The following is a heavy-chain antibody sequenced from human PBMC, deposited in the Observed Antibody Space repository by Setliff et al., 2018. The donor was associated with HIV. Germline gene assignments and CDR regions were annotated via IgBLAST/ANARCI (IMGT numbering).Heavy chain of an antibody. J-gene: IGHJ3*01. CDR3: ARAPPGIQNDAFDV. CDR2: IYTNGYT. Sequence: ASETLSLTCSVSGGSISSGSYYWTWIRQPAGKGPEWIGHIYTNGYTNYNSSLKSRVTISVDTSKNQFSLKLTSVTAADTAVYYCARAPPGIQNDAFDVWGQGTMVTVSS. V-gene: IGHV4-61*09. CDR1: GGSISSGSYY.